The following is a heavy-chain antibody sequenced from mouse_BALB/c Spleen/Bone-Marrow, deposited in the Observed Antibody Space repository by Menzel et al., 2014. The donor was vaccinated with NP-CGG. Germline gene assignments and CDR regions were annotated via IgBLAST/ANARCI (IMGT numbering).Heavy chain of an antibody. CDR2: ISTGGGST. V-gene: IGHV5-12*02. CDR3: ARRGWYYAMDY. J-gene: IGHJ4*01. CDR1: GFTFSDYY. Sequence: DVKLQESGGGLVQPGGSLKLSCATSGFTFSDYYMYWVRQTPEKRLEWAAYISTGGGSTYYPDTVKGRFTISRDKAKNTLYLQMSRQKSEDTARYYCARRGWYYAMDYWGQGTSVTGSS. D-gene: IGHD2-3*01.